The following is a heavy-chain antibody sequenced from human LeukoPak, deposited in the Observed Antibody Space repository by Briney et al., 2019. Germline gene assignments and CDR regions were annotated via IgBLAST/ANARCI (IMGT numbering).Heavy chain of an antibody. J-gene: IGHJ5*02. CDR3: AKDPDSSGWYLGLFDP. Sequence: PGGSLRLSCAASGFTFSGYAMSWVRQAPGKGLEWVSAISGSGGSTYYADSVKGRFTISRDNSKNTLYLQMNSLRAEDTAVYYCAKDPDSSGWYLGLFDPWGQGTLVTVSS. CDR2: ISGSGGST. D-gene: IGHD6-19*01. CDR1: GFTFSGYA. V-gene: IGHV3-23*01.